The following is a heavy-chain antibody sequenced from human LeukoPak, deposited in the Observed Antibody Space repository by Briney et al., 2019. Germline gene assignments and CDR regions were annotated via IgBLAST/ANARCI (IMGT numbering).Heavy chain of an antibody. CDR3: AKDASDFGDSYFDH. V-gene: IGHV3-33*06. CDR1: GFNFNNYG. D-gene: IGHD4-17*01. Sequence: PGGSLRLSCEASGFNFNNYGMHWVRQAPGKGLEWVAALWFDGSHEYYADSVKGRFTISRDNFKNTLFMEMNALTAGDTAIYYRAKDASDFGDSYFDHWGQGTPVTVSS. CDR2: LWFDGSHE. J-gene: IGHJ4*02.